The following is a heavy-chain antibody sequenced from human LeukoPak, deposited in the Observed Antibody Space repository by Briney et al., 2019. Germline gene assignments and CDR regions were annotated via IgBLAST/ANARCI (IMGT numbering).Heavy chain of an antibody. CDR3: AKLSSSWYPGPFDY. J-gene: IGHJ4*02. CDR1: GFTFSSYS. CDR2: ISSSSSYI. D-gene: IGHD6-13*01. V-gene: IGHV3-21*04. Sequence: GGSLRLSCAASGFTFSSYSMNWVRQAPGKGLEWVSSISSSSSYIYYADSVKGRSTISRDNAKNTLYLQMNSLRAEDTAVYYCAKLSSSWYPGPFDYWGQGTLVTVSS.